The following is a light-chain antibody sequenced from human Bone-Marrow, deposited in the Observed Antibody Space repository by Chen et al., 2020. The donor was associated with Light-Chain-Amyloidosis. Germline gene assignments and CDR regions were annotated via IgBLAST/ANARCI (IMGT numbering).Light chain of an antibody. CDR1: NIGSTS. V-gene: IGLV3-21*02. CDR2: DDS. Sequence: SHALTQPSSVSVAPGHTATSACGGNNIGSTSVHWYQQTPGQAPLLVVYDDSNRPSGIPGRLSGSNSGNTATLTISRVEAVDEADYYCQVWDRSSDRPVFGGGTKLTVL. CDR3: QVWDRSSDRPV. J-gene: IGLJ3*02.